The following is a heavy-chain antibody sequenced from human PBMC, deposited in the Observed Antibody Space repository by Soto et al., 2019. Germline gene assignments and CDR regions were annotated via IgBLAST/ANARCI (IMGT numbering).Heavy chain of an antibody. CDR3: ARVERGTATTVVDAFDI. J-gene: IGHJ3*02. CDR1: GGSVNSGNYY. D-gene: IGHD1-1*01. V-gene: IGHV4-34*01. Sequence: QVQLQQWGAGLLKPSATLSLTCAVYGGSVNSGNYYWSWIRQPPGKGLEWIGEMSHSGGTNFNPSPKRRVTISVDTSKNQFALKMSSVTASDTALYYCARVERGTATTVVDAFDIWGPGTLVTVSS. CDR2: MSHSGGT.